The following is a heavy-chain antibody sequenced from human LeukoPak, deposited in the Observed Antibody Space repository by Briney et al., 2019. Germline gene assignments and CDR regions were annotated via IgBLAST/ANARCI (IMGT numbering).Heavy chain of an antibody. CDR1: GGSISRGSYY. V-gene: IGHV4-61*02. Sequence: PSETLSFTCTVSGGSISRGSYYWNWIRQPAGKGLEWMGRSHNSGSTNYNPSLKSRVTISVDTSKNQFSLKLSSVTAADTAVYYCARLTHPGSSSWSWGYFDYWGQGTLVTVSS. CDR3: ARLTHPGSSSWSWGYFDY. D-gene: IGHD6-13*01. CDR2: SHNSGST. J-gene: IGHJ4*02.